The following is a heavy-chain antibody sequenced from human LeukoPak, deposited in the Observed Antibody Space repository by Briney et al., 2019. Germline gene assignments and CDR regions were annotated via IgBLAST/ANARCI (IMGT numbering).Heavy chain of an antibody. CDR3: AKDDHYDYVWGSYRYYDY. Sequence: GGSPRLSCAASGFTFSNYAMSWVRQAPGKGLESVSVISASGGSSYSADFVKDRFTISRDNSKNTLFLQMNSLRAEDTAVYYCAKDDHYDYVWGSYRYYDYWGQGTLVTVSS. CDR2: ISASGGSS. V-gene: IGHV3-23*01. D-gene: IGHD3-16*02. J-gene: IGHJ4*02. CDR1: GFTFSNYA.